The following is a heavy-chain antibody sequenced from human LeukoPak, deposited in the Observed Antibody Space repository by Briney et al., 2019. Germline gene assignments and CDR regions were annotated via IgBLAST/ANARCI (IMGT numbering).Heavy chain of an antibody. CDR2: ISSSSSDI. D-gene: IGHD3-3*01. Sequence: GGSLRLSCAASGLTFSSYSMNWVRQAPGKGLEWVSSISSSSSDIYYADSVKGRFTISRDNSKNTLYLQMNSLRAEDTAVYYCAKFGVTTRPREGFDYWGQGTLVTVSS. J-gene: IGHJ4*02. CDR1: GLTFSSYS. V-gene: IGHV3-21*04. CDR3: AKFGVTTRPREGFDY.